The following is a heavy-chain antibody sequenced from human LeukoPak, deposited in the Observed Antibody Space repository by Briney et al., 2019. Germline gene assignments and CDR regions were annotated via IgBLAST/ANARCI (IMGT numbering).Heavy chain of an antibody. CDR2: INPNSGGT. CDR1: GYTFTSYY. CDR3: ARDSSSWYFHYYGMDV. D-gene: IGHD6-13*01. V-gene: IGHV1-2*02. Sequence: ASVKVSCKASGYTFTSYYMHWVRQAPGQGLEWMGWINPNSGGTNYAQKFQGRVTMTRDTSISTAYMELSRLRSDDTAVYYCARDSSSWYFHYYGMDVWGQGTTVTVSS. J-gene: IGHJ6*02.